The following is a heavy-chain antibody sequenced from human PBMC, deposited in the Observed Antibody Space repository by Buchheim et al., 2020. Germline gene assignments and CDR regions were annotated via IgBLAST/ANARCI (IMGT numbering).Heavy chain of an antibody. CDR3: AKDQNPRSSSGRYDY. CDR1: GFTSSSYS. D-gene: IGHD1-26*01. Sequence: EVQLVESGGGLVKPGGSLRLSCAASGFTSSSYSMNWVRQAPGKGLEWVSSISSSSSYIYYADSVKGRFTISRDNAKNSLYLQMNSLRAEDTAVYYCAKDQNPRSSSGRYDYWGQGTL. V-gene: IGHV3-21*04. J-gene: IGHJ4*02. CDR2: ISSSSSYI.